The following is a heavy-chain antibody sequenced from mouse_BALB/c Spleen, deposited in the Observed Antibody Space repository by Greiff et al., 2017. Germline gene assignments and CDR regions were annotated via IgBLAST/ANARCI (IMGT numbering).Heavy chain of an antibody. CDR2: IWGDGST. J-gene: IGHJ2*01. CDR3: ARFHYYGYGDY. D-gene: IGHD1-2*01. V-gene: IGHV2-6-7*01. Sequence: VQRVESGPGLVAPSQSLSITCTVSGFSLTGYGVNWVRQPPGKGLEWLGMIWGDGSTDYNSALKSRLSISKDNSKSQVFLKMNSLQTDDTARYYCARFHYYGYGDYWGQGTTLTVSS. CDR1: GFSLTGYG.